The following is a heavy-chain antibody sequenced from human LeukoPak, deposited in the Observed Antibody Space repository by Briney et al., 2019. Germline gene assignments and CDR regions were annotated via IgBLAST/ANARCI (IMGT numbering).Heavy chain of an antibody. V-gene: IGHV1-18*01. D-gene: IGHD3-16*01. J-gene: IGHJ4*02. CDR2: ISAYNGNT. CDR3: ARDGRFYDYVWGRLFGNTGGFDY. CDR1: GYTFTSYG. Sequence: HGASVKVSCKASGYTFTSYGISWVRQAPGQGLEWMGWISAYNGNTNYAQKLQGRVTMTTDTSTSTAYMELRSLRSDDTAVYYCARDGRFYDYVWGRLFGNTGGFDYWGQGTLVTVSS.